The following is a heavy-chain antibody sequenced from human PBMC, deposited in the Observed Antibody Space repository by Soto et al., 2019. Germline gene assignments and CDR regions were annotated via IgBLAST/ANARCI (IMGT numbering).Heavy chain of an antibody. CDR2: INPSGGST. V-gene: IGHV1-46*01. CDR1: GYTFTSYY. D-gene: IGHD1-26*01. CDR3: ARIVGAKFDY. J-gene: IGHJ4*02. Sequence: GASGKVSCKASGYTFTSYYMHWVRQAPGQGLEWMGIINPSGGSTTYAQKFQGRVTITKDTSKNQVVLTMTNMDPVDTATYYCARIVGAKFDYWGQGTLVTVSS.